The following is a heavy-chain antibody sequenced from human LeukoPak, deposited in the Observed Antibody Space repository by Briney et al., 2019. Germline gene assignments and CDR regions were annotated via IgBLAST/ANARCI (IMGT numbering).Heavy chain of an antibody. CDR3: ASDRGYSLNPFDY. J-gene: IGHJ4*02. V-gene: IGHV3-30-3*01. D-gene: IGHD5-18*01. Sequence: GGSLRLSCAASGFTFSSYAMHWVRQAPGKGLKWVAVISYDGSNKYYADSVKGRFTISRDNSKNTLYLQMNSLRAEDTAVYYCASDRGYSLNPFDYWGQGTLVTVSS. CDR2: ISYDGSNK. CDR1: GFTFSSYA.